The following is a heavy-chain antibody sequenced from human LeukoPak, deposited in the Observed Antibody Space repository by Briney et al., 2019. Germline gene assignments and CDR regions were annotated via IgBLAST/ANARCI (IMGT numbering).Heavy chain of an antibody. J-gene: IGHJ6*02. D-gene: IGHD2-2*01. CDR2: IVVGSGNT. CDR3: AADTGGYCSSTSRLNHYYGMDV. Sequence: VKVSCKASGFTFTSSAMQWVRQARGQRLEWIGWIVVGSGNTNYAQKFQERVTITRDMSTSTAYMELSSLRSEDTAVYYCAADTGGYCSSTSRLNHYYGMDVWGRGTTVTVSS. CDR1: GFTFTSSA. V-gene: IGHV1-58*02.